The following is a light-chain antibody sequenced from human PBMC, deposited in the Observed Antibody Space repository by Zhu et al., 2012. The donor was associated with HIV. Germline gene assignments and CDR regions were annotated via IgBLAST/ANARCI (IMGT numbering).Light chain of an antibody. CDR2: TAS. V-gene: IGKV1-9*01. J-gene: IGKJ4*01. CDR3: QQLNSYPLT. CDR1: QGISSY. Sequence: DIQLTQSPSFLSASVGDRVIITCRASQGISSYLAWYQQKPGKAPKVLIYTASTLQSGVPSRFSDSGSGTEFTLTISSLQPEDFATYYCQQLNSYPLTFGGGTKVEIK.